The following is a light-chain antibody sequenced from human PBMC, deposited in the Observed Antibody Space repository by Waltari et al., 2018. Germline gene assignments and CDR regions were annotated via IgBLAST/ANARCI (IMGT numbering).Light chain of an antibody. CDR1: HNDAGGHNC. J-gene: IGLJ2*01. CDR3: SSQSSNDVVL. CDR2: DVS. V-gene: IGLV2-14*01. Sequence: QSALTHTAPVSGSPGQSVPIFCAGTHNDAGGHNCVSWYQEQRGQAPRVIIDDVSDRPSGVSDRFSGSKSGNTASLTISGLQAEDEADYYCSSQSSNDVVLFGGGTKLPVL.